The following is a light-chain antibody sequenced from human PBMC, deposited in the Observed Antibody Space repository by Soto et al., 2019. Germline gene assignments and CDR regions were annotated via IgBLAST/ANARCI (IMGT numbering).Light chain of an antibody. CDR2: EDY. CDR1: KLGDKF. Sequence: SYELTQPPSVSVSPGQTASITCYGDKLGDKFACWYQQKPGQSPVLVIYEDYKRPSGIPERFSGSNSGNTATLTISDTQAMDEADYYCQAWDINTAVFGTGTKVTVL. CDR3: QAWDINTAV. V-gene: IGLV3-1*01. J-gene: IGLJ1*01.